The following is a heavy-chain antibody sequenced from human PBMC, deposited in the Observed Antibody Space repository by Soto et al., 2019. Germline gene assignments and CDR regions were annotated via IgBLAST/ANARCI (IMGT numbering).Heavy chain of an antibody. J-gene: IGHJ6*02. CDR1: GGTFGNYA. V-gene: IGHV1-69*06. Sequence: QQQLVQSGAEVKKPGSSVKVSCKASGGTFGNYAISRVRQAPGQGLEWMGKIIPIFKTANYAQKFQGRITITADRSPRTDLAYIALSSLRSEETALYYCARVSIPGIYGEDFCGQGTTVTVSS. CDR2: IIPIFKTA. D-gene: IGHD2-2*01. CDR3: ARVSIPGIYGEDF.